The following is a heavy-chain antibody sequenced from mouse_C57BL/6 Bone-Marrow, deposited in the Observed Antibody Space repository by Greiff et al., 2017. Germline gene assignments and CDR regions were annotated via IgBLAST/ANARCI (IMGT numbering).Heavy chain of an antibody. CDR1: GYTFTSYG. Sequence: QVQLQQSGAELAKPGASVKLSCKASGYTFTSYGISWVKQRTGQGLEWIGEIYPRSGNTYYNEKFKGKATLTADKSSSTAYMELRSLTSEDSAVYFCARWLLYWYFDVWGTGATVTVSS. CDR2: IYPRSGNT. D-gene: IGHD2-3*01. V-gene: IGHV1-81*01. CDR3: ARWLLYWYFDV. J-gene: IGHJ1*03.